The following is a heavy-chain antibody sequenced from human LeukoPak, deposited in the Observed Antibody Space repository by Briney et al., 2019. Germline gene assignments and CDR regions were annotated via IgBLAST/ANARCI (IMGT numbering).Heavy chain of an antibody. CDR3: ARSYGDYGEYYFDY. J-gene: IGHJ4*02. CDR2: INHSGST. V-gene: IGHV4-34*01. CDR1: GGSFSGYY. Sequence: SETLSLTCAVYGGSFSGYYWSWIRQPPGKGLEWIGEINHSGSTNYNPSLKSRVTISVDTSKKQFSLKLSSVTAADTAVYYCARSYGDYGEYYFDYWGQGTLVTVSS. D-gene: IGHD4-17*01.